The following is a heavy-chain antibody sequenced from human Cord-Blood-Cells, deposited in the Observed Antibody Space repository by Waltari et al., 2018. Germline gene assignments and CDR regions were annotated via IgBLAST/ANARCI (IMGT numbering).Heavy chain of an antibody. V-gene: IGHV4-34*01. D-gene: IGHD4-17*01. CDR2: INHSGST. CDR3: ARGYGGNSRPDGWTYDWFDP. CDR1: GGSFSGYY. Sequence: QVQLQQWGAGLLKPSETLSLTCAVYGGSFSGYYWSWIRQPPGKGLEWIGEINHSGSTNYNPSLKSRVTISVDTSKNQFSLKLSSVTAADTAVYYCARGYGGNSRPDGWTYDWFDPWDQGTLVTVSS. J-gene: IGHJ5*02.